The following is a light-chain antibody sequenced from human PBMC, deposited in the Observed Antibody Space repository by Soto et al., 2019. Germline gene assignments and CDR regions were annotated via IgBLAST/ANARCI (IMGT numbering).Light chain of an antibody. CDR2: GAF. Sequence: EIVLTQSPATLSLSPGERATLSCRASPSVTNYLAWYQQKPGQAPSLLIYGAFNRATGIPARFSGSGSGTDFTLTISSLEPEDFAVYYCQQRNIWPPVTFGQGTRLEIK. J-gene: IGKJ5*01. V-gene: IGKV3-11*01. CDR1: PSVTNY. CDR3: QQRNIWPPVT.